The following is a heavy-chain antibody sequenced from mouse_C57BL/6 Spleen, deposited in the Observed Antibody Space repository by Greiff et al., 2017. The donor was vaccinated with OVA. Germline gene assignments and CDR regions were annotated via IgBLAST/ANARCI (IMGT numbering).Heavy chain of an antibody. J-gene: IGHJ3*01. CDR2: IYWDDDK. CDR3: ARSDYYSNYVGFAY. CDR1: GFSLSTSGMG. V-gene: IGHV8-12*01. D-gene: IGHD2-5*01. Sequence: QVTLKVSGPGILQSSQTLSLTCSFSGFSLSTSGMGVSWIRQPSGKGLEWLAHIYWDDDKRYNPSLKSRLTISKDTSRNQVFLKITSVDTADTATYYCARSDYYSNYVGFAYWGQGTLVTVSA.